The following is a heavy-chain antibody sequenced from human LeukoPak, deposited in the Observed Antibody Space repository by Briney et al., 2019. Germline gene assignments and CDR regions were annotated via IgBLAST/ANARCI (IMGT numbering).Heavy chain of an antibody. CDR1: GDSVSSNRAT. D-gene: IGHD3-22*01. J-gene: IGHJ4*02. CDR3: AREGFYDSSGHFDY. Sequence: SQTLSLTCAISGDSVSSNRATWNWIRQSPSRGLEWLGRTYYRSKWYNDYAVSVKSRITVNADTSKNQISLQLNSVTPEDTAVYFCAREGFYDSSGHFDYWGQGTLVTVSS. V-gene: IGHV6-1*01. CDR2: TYYRSKWYN.